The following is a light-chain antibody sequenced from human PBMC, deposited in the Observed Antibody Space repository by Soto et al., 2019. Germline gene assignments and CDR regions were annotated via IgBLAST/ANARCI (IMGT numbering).Light chain of an antibody. Sequence: DIVMTQSPDSLAVSLGERATINCKSSQSILYGSSNKNYLAWYQQKPGQPPKQLFYWASTRESGVPDRFSGSGSGTDFTLTISSLQAEDVAVYYCQQYYSSPITFGQGTRLEIK. CDR2: WAS. J-gene: IGKJ5*01. V-gene: IGKV4-1*01. CDR1: QSILYGSSNKNY. CDR3: QQYYSSPIT.